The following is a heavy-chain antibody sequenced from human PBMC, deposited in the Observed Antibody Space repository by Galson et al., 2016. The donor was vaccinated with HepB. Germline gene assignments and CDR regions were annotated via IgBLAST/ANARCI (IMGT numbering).Heavy chain of an antibody. Sequence: ATLSLTCAVSGVSITSSDWWSWVRQPPGQGLEWIGQIFHSGRVNYTPSLASRVTISIDTSNNHFSLRLTSVTAADTALYYCARQYWGGPSDYWGQGTLVTVSS. CDR3: ARQYWGGPSDY. D-gene: IGHD2/OR15-2a*01. V-gene: IGHV4-4*02. CDR2: IFHSGRV. J-gene: IGHJ4*02. CDR1: GVSITSSDW.